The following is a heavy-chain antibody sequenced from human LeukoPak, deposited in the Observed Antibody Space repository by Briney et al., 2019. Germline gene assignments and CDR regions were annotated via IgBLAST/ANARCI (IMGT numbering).Heavy chain of an antibody. CDR2: IYPADSDI. Sequence: GESLKISCKGSGYSINNYWIGWVRQMPVKGLEWMGIIYPADSDIRYSPSFQGQVTISADKSISTAYLQWSSLKASDTAIYYCARQEYCSGGSCYTWFDPWGQGTLVIVSS. J-gene: IGHJ5*02. CDR1: GYSINNYW. CDR3: ARQEYCSGGSCYTWFDP. V-gene: IGHV5-51*01. D-gene: IGHD2-15*01.